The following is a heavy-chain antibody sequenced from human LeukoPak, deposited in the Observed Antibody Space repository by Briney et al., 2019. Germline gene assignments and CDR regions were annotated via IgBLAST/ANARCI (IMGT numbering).Heavy chain of an antibody. D-gene: IGHD6-19*01. V-gene: IGHV1-69*05. CDR3: ARDGSGWSGGFYSDY. J-gene: IGHJ4*02. Sequence: GASVKVSCKASGYTFTSYAISWVRQAPGQGLEWMGGIIPIFGTANYAQKFQGRVTITTDESTSTAYMELSSLRSEDTAVYYCARDGSGWSGGFYSDYWGQGTLVTVSS. CDR2: IIPIFGTA. CDR1: GYTFTSYA.